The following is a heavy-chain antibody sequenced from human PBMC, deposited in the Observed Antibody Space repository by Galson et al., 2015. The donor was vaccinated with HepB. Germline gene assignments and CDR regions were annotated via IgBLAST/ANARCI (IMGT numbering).Heavy chain of an antibody. CDR3: AKEWMRSGSYIQSFYHYGMPV. D-gene: IGHD1-26*01. Sequence: SLRLSCAASGFTFSSYGMHWVRQAPGKGLEWVAVISYDGGNKYYGDSVKGRFTISRDNAQNTLHLQMNSLRGEDTGVNYCAKEWMRSGSYIQSFYHYGMPVWGQGTTVTVSS. CDR2: ISYDGGNK. J-gene: IGHJ6*02. CDR1: GFTFSSYG. V-gene: IGHV3-30*18.